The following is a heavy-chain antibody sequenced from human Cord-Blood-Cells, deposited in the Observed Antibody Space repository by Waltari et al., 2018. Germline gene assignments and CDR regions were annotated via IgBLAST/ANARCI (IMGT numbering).Heavy chain of an antibody. D-gene: IGHD7-27*01. CDR3: ARMSYWGSRAFDI. V-gene: IGHV4-39*01. J-gene: IGHJ3*02. CDR2: IYYSGTT. CDR1: GGSISSSSYY. Sequence: QLQLQESGPGLVKPSETLSLTCTVSGGSISSSSYYWGWIRQPPGKGLEWIGSIYYSGTTYYNPSPKSRVTISVATSKNQFSLKLSSVTAAYTAVYYCARMSYWGSRAFDIWGQGTMVTVSS.